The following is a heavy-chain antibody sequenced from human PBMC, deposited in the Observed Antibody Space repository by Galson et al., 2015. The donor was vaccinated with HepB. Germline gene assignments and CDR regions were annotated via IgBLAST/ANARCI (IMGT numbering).Heavy chain of an antibody. D-gene: IGHD6-13*01. Sequence: QSGAEVKKPGESLKISCKGSGYSFTSYWIGWVRQMPGKGLEWMGIIYPGDSDTRYSPSFQGQVTISADKSISTAYLQWSSLKASDTAMYYCARHVSEGIAAAGNPVFDYWGQGTLVTVSS. CDR3: ARHVSEGIAAAGNPVFDY. V-gene: IGHV5-51*01. CDR1: GYSFTSYW. J-gene: IGHJ4*02. CDR2: IYPGDSDT.